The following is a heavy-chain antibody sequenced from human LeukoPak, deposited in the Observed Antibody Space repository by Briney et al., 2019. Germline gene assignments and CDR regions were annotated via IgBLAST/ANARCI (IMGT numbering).Heavy chain of an antibody. Sequence: PGGSLKLSCAASGFTFSSYGMHWVRQAPGKGLEWVAVTSYDGRKKYYADSVKGRFTISRDNSKNTLYMQMNSLRAEDTAVYYCAKEYCGGDCYDDYFDYWGQGTLVTVSS. CDR2: TSYDGRKK. J-gene: IGHJ4*02. V-gene: IGHV3-30*18. CDR1: GFTFSSYG. CDR3: AKEYCGGDCYDDYFDY. D-gene: IGHD2-21*02.